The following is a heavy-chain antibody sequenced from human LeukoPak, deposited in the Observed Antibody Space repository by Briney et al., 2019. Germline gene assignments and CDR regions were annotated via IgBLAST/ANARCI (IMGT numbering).Heavy chain of an antibody. J-gene: IGHJ6*03. D-gene: IGHD6-13*01. Sequence: SETLSLTCAVSDDSFSSHYWTWIRQPPGKGLEWIGYISYIGSTNYNPSLKSRVTISIDTSKNQFSLKLSSVTAADTAVYYCARGDAGMARPHYMDVWGKGTTVTVSS. CDR2: ISYIGST. CDR3: ARGDAGMARPHYMDV. CDR1: DDSFSSHY. V-gene: IGHV4-59*11.